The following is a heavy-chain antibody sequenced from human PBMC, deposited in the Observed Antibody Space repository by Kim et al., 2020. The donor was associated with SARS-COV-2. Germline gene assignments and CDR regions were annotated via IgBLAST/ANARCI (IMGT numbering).Heavy chain of an antibody. V-gene: IGHV3-33*06. D-gene: IGHD5-12*01. J-gene: IGHJ4*02. CDR2: IWYDGSNK. CDR3: AKDHGIVATIFDY. CDR1: GFTFSSYG. Sequence: GGSLRLSCAASGFTFSSYGMHWVRQAPGKGLEWVAVIWYDGSNKYYADSVKGRFTISRDNSKNTLYLQMNSLRAEDTAVYYCAKDHGIVATIFDYWGQGTLGTVSS.